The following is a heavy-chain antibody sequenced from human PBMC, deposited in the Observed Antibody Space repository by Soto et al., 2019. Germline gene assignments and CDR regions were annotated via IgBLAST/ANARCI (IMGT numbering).Heavy chain of an antibody. D-gene: IGHD2-2*01. CDR1: GFTFSSYE. J-gene: IGHJ5*02. CDR3: ARDYCSSTSCLDP. V-gene: IGHV3-48*03. Sequence: GGSLRLSCAASGFTFSSYELNWVRQAPGKGLEWFSYISSSGSTIYYADSVKGRFTISRDNAKNSLYLQMNSLRAEDTAVYYCARDYCSSTSCLDPWGQGTLVTVSS. CDR2: ISSSGSTI.